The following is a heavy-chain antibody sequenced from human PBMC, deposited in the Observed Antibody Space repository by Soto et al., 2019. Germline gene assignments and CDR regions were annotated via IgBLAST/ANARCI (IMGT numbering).Heavy chain of an antibody. CDR2: ISGSGGST. D-gene: IGHD3-10*01. Sequence: GGSLRLSCAASGFTFSSYAMSWVRQAPGKGLEWVSAISGSGGSTYYADSVKGRFTISRDNSKNTLCLQMNSLRAEDTAVYYCAKDPPTLLWFGELLGDYWGQGTLVTVSS. CDR1: GFTFSSYA. J-gene: IGHJ4*02. CDR3: AKDPPTLLWFGELLGDY. V-gene: IGHV3-23*01.